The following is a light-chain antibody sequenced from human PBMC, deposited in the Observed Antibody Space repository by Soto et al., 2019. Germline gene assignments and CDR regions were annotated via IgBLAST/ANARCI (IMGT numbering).Light chain of an antibody. Sequence: EVVLTQSPGTLSLSPGERATLSCRASQSVTNSYLAWYQQKPGQAPRLLMYGASTRATGIPDRFSGSGSGTDFTHTISRLEPEDFAVYYCQQYGSSPPWPFGQGTKVEIK. V-gene: IGKV3-20*01. CDR1: QSVTNSY. CDR3: QQYGSSPPWP. CDR2: GAS. J-gene: IGKJ1*01.